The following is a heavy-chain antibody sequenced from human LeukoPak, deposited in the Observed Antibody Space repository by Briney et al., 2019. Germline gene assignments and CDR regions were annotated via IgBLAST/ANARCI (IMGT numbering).Heavy chain of an antibody. D-gene: IGHD3-22*01. V-gene: IGHV3-21*01. J-gene: IGHJ4*02. CDR1: GFTFTNYW. CDR2: ISSSSNYI. CDR3: ARGHHYYDSSAYYY. Sequence: GGSLRLSCAASGFTFTNYWMHWVRQVPGKGLEWVSSISSSSNYISYADSVKGRFTISRDTAKNTLYLQMNSLRAEDTAVYYCARGHHYYDSSAYYYWGQGTLVTVSS.